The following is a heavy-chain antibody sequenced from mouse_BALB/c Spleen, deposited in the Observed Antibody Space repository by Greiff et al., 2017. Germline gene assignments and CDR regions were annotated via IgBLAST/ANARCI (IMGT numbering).Heavy chain of an antibody. Sequence: EVQLVESGGGLVKPGGSLKLSYAASGFTFSSYAMSWVRQTPEKRLEWVATISSGGSYTYYPDSVKGRFTISRDNAKNTLYLQMSSLRSEDTAMYYCARQRTYAMDYWGQGTSVTVSS. V-gene: IGHV5-9-3*01. J-gene: IGHJ4*01. CDR3: ARQRTYAMDY. CDR1: GFTFSSYA. CDR2: ISSGGSYT.